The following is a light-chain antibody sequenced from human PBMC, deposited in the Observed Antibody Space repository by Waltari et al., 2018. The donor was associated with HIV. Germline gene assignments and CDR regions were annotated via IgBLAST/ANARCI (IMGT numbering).Light chain of an antibody. CDR1: SSNIGAGYA. J-gene: IGLJ2*01. CDR2: ANN. Sequence: QPLLTQPPSVSGAPGQRVTISCTGRSSNIGAGYAVHCYHQVPGTAPKLVIYANNNRASGVPDRFSGSKFGPSASLAITGLQAEDEGTYYCQSYDSGSSGSVFGGGTKLTVL. CDR3: QSYDSGSSGSV. V-gene: IGLV1-40*01.